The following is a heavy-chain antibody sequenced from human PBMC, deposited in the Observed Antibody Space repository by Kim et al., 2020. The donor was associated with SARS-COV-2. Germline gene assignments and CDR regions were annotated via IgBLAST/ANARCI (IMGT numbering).Heavy chain of an antibody. CDR2: INHSGST. CDR3: ARVRYSYGSDAFDI. V-gene: IGHV4-34*01. Sequence: SETLSLTCAVYGGSFSGYYWSWIRQPPGKGLEWIGEINHSGSTNYNPSLKSRVTISVDTSKNQFSLKLSSVTAADTAVYYCARVRYSYGSDAFDIWGQGTMVTVSS. CDR1: GGSFSGYY. J-gene: IGHJ3*02. D-gene: IGHD5-18*01.